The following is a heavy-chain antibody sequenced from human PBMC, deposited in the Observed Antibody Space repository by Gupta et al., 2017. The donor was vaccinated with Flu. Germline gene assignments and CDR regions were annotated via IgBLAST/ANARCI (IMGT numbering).Heavy chain of an antibody. D-gene: IGHD2-15*01. Sequence: EVQLVESGGGLVQPGGSLRLSCAASGFTFSTFWMTWVRQAPGKGLEWVANIKQDGSDKYYVDSVEGRFTISRDNAKDSLYLQMTSLRAEDTAVYYCAREVGYCSGGNCYADYWGQGVLVTVSS. CDR1: GFTFSTFW. J-gene: IGHJ4*02. CDR2: IKQDGSDK. V-gene: IGHV3-7*01. CDR3: AREVGYCSGGNCYADY.